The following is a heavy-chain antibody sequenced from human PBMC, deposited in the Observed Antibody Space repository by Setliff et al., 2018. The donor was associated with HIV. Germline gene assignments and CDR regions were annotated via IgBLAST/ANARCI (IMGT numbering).Heavy chain of an antibody. CDR1: GGSVNSYH. V-gene: IGHV4-59*08. D-gene: IGHD2-21*02. CDR2: IYKSGTT. CDR3: GRLSETAMASFDS. Sequence: PSETLSLTCSVSGGSVNSYHWSWIRQPPGKGLEWIGYIYKSGTTNYSPSLKSRVTISAGPFKNQFSLKLTSVTAADTAVYYCGRLSETAMASFDSWGQGILVTVSS. J-gene: IGHJ4*02.